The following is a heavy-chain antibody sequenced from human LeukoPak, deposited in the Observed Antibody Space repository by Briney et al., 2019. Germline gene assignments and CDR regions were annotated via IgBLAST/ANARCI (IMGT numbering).Heavy chain of an antibody. Sequence: SETLSLTCTVSGGSINNYHWSWIRQPAGKGMEWIAQIHSSGSTNNNPPLNSRGTMSIDMPANQIHLSLTSVTVTDTAVYDCSRRDTSSGWSFDSWGQGTLVTVSS. V-gene: IGHV4-4*07. J-gene: IGHJ4*02. CDR1: GGSINNYH. CDR3: SRRDTSSGWSFDS. CDR2: IHSSGST. D-gene: IGHD6-19*01.